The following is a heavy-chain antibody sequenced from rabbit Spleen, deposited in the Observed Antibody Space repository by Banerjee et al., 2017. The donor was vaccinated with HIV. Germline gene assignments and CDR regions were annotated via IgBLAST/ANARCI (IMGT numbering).Heavy chain of an antibody. CDR2: IYTGSGNT. D-gene: IGHD2-1*01. CDR3: ARGSATMTMVITGFYLGL. Sequence: QEQLVESGGGLVQPEGFLTLTCTTSGFSFSSGYYMCWVRQAPGKGLEWIGCIYTGSGNTYYASWAKGRFTISKTSSTTVTLQMTSLTAADTATYFCARGSATMTMVITGFYLGLWGPGTLVTVS. CDR1: GFSFSSGYY. J-gene: IGHJ4*01. V-gene: IGHV1S45*01.